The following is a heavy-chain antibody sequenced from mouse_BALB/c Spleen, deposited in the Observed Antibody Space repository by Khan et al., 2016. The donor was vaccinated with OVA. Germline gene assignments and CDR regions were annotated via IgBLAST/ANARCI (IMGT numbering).Heavy chain of an antibody. CDR2: ISSGGSYT. Sequence: EVELVESGGDLVKPEGSLKLSCAASGFTFSTYGMSWVRQTPDKRLEWVATISSGGSYTYYPDSVKGRFTISRDNAKNTLYLQMSSLKSEDTAMFYWSRLAYYYDSEGFAYWGQGTLVTVSA. J-gene: IGHJ3*01. D-gene: IGHD1-1*01. CDR1: GFTFSTYG. V-gene: IGHV5-6*01. CDR3: SRLAYYYDSEGFAY.